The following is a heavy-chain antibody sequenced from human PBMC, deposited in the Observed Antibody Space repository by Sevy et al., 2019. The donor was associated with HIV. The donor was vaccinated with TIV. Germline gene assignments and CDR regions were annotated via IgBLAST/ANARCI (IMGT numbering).Heavy chain of an antibody. D-gene: IGHD6-25*01. J-gene: IGHJ4*02. Sequence: GGSLRLSCAASGFTFSSTWMSWVRQAPGKGLEWVASIKQDGSGKYYVDSVKGRFTISRDNAKNSLFLLMNSLRGEDTAVYYWARHDRAAGHFDYWGQGTLVTVSS. CDR1: GFTFSSTW. CDR3: ARHDRAAGHFDY. V-gene: IGHV3-7*03. CDR2: IKQDGSGK.